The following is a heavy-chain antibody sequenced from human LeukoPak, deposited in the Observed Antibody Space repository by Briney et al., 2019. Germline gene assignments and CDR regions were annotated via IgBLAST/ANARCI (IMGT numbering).Heavy chain of an antibody. CDR2: IKSETDGGTT. J-gene: IGHJ4*02. V-gene: IGHV3-15*01. CDR3: TTDPGDYEIY. CDR1: GLTFRNAW. D-gene: IGHD4-17*01. Sequence: GGSLRLSCAVSGLTFRNAWMSWVRQAPGKGLEWVGRIKSETDGGTTDYAAPVKGRFTISRDDSKNMLYLQMNSLKTEDTAVYYCTTDPGDYEIYWGQGTLATVSS.